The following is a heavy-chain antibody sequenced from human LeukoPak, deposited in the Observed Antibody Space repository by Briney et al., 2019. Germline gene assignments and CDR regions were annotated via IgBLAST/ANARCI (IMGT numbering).Heavy chain of an antibody. CDR3: ARLLNSGSLDGAFDI. Sequence: SSETLSLTCTVSGGSISSYYWSWIRQPPGKGLEWIGYIYYSGSNNYNPSLKSRVPISVDTSKNQFSLKLSSVTAADTAVYYCARLLNSGSLDGAFDIWGQGTMVTVSS. D-gene: IGHD1-26*01. CDR2: IYYSGSN. V-gene: IGHV4-59*08. J-gene: IGHJ3*02. CDR1: GGSISSYY.